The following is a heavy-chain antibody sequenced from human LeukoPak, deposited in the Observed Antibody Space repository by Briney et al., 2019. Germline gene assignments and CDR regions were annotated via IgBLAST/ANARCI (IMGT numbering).Heavy chain of an antibody. J-gene: IGHJ4*02. CDR2: IYYSGST. CDR3: GRHLRDGYNDPVDY. V-gene: IGHV4-39*01. Sequence: PSETLSLTCTVSGGSISSISYFWGWIRQPPGKGLEWIATIYYSGSTYYNPSLKSRVTISVDTSKNQFSLKVTSVTAADTAVYYCGRHLRDGYNDPVDYWGQGTLVTVSS. CDR1: GGSISSISYF. D-gene: IGHD5-24*01.